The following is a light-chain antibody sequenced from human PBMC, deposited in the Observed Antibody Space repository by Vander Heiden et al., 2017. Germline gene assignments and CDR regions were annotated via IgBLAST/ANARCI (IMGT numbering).Light chain of an antibody. J-gene: IGKJ1*01. CDR1: QSVLYSSNNKNY. CDR3: QQDFTTPRT. Sequence: DIVMTQSPDSLAVALGERATINCKSSQSVLYSSNNKNYLAWYQQKAGQPPKLLIYWASTRDSGVPDRFSGSGSGTDFTLTISSLQAEDVAVYYCQQDFTTPRTFGQGTKVEVK. V-gene: IGKV4-1*01. CDR2: WAS.